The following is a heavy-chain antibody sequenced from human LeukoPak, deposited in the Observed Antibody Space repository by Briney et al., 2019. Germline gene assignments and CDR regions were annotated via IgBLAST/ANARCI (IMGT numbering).Heavy chain of an antibody. CDR2: TYTSGST. D-gene: IGHD1-1*01. V-gene: IGHV4-61*02. CDR3: APGFAGQGAYDI. Sequence: SETLSLTCTVSGGSISSGSYYWSWIRQPAGKGLEWIGRTYTSGSTNYNPSLKSRVTISVDTSKNQFSLKLNSVIAADTAVYYCAPGFAGQGAYDIWGQGTMVTVSS. J-gene: IGHJ3*02. CDR1: GGSISSGSYY.